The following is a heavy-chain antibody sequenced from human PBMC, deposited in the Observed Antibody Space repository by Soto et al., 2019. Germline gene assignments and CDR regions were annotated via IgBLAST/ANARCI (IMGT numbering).Heavy chain of an antibody. CDR1: GFTFSSYA. Sequence: GGSLRLSCAASGFTFSSYAMSWVRQAPGKGLEWVSAISGSGGSTYYADSVKGRFTISRDNSKNTLYLQMNSLRAEDTAVYYCAKAYYDSSGYYGWYFDLWGRGTLVTVSS. D-gene: IGHD3-22*01. V-gene: IGHV3-23*01. CDR2: ISGSGGST. J-gene: IGHJ2*01. CDR3: AKAYYDSSGYYGWYFDL.